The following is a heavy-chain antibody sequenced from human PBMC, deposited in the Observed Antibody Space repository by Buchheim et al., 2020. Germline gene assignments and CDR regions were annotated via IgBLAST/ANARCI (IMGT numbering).Heavy chain of an antibody. J-gene: IGHJ4*02. CDR1: GGSISSYY. CDR2: IYYSGST. CDR3: ARERRGVDTAMVTPYYFDY. Sequence: QVQLQESGPGLVKPSETLSLTCTVSGGSISSYYWSWIRQPPGKGLEWIGYIYYSGSTNYNPSLKSRVTISVDTSKNQFSLKLSSVTVADTAVYYCARERRGVDTAMVTPYYFDYWGQGTL. V-gene: IGHV4-59*01. D-gene: IGHD5-18*01.